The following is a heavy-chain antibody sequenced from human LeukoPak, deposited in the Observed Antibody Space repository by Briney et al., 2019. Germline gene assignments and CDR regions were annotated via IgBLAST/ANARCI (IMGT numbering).Heavy chain of an antibody. CDR2: INTNTGNP. J-gene: IGHJ6*03. Sequence: ASVKVSCKASGYTFTSYAMNWVRQAPGQGLEWMGWINTNTGNPTYAQGFTGRFVFSLDTSVSTAYLQISSLKAEDTAVYYCARDSGWLERLNYYYYYMDVWGKGTTVTVSS. CDR3: ARDSGWLERLNYYYYYMDV. V-gene: IGHV7-4-1*02. CDR1: GYTFTSYA. D-gene: IGHD1-1*01.